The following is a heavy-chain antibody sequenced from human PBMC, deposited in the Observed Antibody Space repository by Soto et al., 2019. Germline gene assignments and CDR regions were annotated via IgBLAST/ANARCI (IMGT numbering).Heavy chain of an antibody. D-gene: IGHD1-1*01. Sequence: EVQLVESGGGLVQPGGSLRLSCAASGFTVSNNYMRWVRQAPGKGLEWVSLIYSGGATYYADSVKGRFTISRDNSKNTLYLQMNSLRDEDTAVYYCARDGTYNWVGGQGILVNVSS. V-gene: IGHV3-66*01. CDR3: ARDGTYNWV. J-gene: IGHJ4*02. CDR2: IYSGGAT. CDR1: GFTVSNNY.